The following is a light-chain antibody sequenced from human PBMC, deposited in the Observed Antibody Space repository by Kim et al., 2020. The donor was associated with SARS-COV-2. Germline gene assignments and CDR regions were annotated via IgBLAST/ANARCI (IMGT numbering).Light chain of an antibody. Sequence: QTVVTQEASLSVSPGGTVTLTCGLSSGSDSTTYSPSWYQQTPGQAPRPLIYNTDIRSSGVPDRFSGSILGNKAALTITGAQADDESDYHCVLYLGSGVWVFGGGTQLTVL. CDR3: VLYLGSGVWV. CDR1: SGSDSTTYS. J-gene: IGLJ3*02. V-gene: IGLV8-61*01. CDR2: NTD.